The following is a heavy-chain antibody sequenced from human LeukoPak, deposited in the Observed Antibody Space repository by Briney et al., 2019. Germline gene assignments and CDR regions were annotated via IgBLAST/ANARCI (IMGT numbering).Heavy chain of an antibody. D-gene: IGHD4-17*01. Sequence: GGSLRLSCAASGFTFDDYAIHWVRQAPGKGLEWVTVISYDGSNKYYADSVKGRFTISRDNSKNTLYLQMNSLRAEDTAVYYCARETGGAIGSTDFDYWGQGTLVTVSS. V-gene: IGHV3-30-3*01. CDR3: ARETGGAIGSTDFDY. J-gene: IGHJ4*02. CDR2: ISYDGSNK. CDR1: GFTFDDYA.